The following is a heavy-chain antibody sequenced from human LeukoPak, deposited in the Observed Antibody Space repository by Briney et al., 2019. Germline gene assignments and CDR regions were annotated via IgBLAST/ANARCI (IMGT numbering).Heavy chain of an antibody. CDR2: FDPEDGET. V-gene: IGHV1-24*01. J-gene: IGHJ6*03. Sequence: ASVKVSCKVSGYTLTELSMHWVRQAPGKGLEWMGGFDPEDGETIYAQKFQGRVTLTEDTSTDTAYMELSSLRSEDTAVYYCATGDCSSTSCYTPYYYMDVWGKGTTVTVSS. D-gene: IGHD2-2*02. CDR1: GYTLTELS. CDR3: ATGDCSSTSCYTPYYYMDV.